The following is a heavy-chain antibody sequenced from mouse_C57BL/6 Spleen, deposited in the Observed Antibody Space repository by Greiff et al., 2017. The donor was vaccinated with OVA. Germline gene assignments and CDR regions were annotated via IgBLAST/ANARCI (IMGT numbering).Heavy chain of an antibody. J-gene: IGHJ2*01. CDR2: INPNNGGT. V-gene: IGHV1-22*01. CDR3: AGEGDGSSYDY. CDR1: GYTFTDYN. Sequence: VQLQQSGPELVKPGASVKMSCKASGYTFTDYNMHWVKQSHGKSLEWIGYINPNNGGTSYNQKFKGKATLTVNKSSSTAYMELRSLTSEDSAVYYCAGEGDGSSYDYWGQGTTLTVSS. D-gene: IGHD1-1*01.